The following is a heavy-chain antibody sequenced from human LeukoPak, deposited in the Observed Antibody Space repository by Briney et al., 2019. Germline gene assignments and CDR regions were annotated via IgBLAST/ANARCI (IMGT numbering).Heavy chain of an antibody. V-gene: IGHV3-21*01. Sequence: GGSLRLSCAASGFTFSSYSMNWVRQAPGKGLEWVSSISSSSTYIYYADSVKGRFTISRDNAENSLYLQMNSLRAEDTAVYYCAREVNILTGYYNFDYWGQGTLVTVSS. CDR2: ISSSSTYI. CDR3: AREVNILTGYYNFDY. D-gene: IGHD3-9*01. J-gene: IGHJ4*02. CDR1: GFTFSSYS.